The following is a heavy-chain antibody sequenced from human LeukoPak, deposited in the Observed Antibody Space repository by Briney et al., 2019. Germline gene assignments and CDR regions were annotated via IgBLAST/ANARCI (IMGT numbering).Heavy chain of an antibody. CDR1: GFNLNTYS. CDR3: TRGGYSSSWYPPFEY. CDR2: ISSTSTFL. J-gene: IGHJ4*02. Sequence: GGSLRLSCGASGFNLNTYSMTWVRQAPGKGLEWVSSISSTSTFLYYADSVKGRFTVSRDNADHTVFLQLTSLRAEDTAVYYCTRGGYSSSWYPPFEYWGQGPQVTVSS. D-gene: IGHD6-13*01. V-gene: IGHV3-21*06.